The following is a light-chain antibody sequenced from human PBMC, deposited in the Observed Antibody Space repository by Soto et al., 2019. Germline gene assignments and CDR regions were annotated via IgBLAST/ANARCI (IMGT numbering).Light chain of an antibody. J-gene: IGKJ5*01. CDR2: EAS. CDR3: QQYNNWPPIT. CDR1: QGVSSY. V-gene: IGKV3-15*01. Sequence: EIVLTQSPATLSLSPGERATLSCRASQGVSSYLAWYHQKPGQAPRLLIYEASTRATGIPARFTGSGSGTEFTLTISSLQSEDFAVYYCQQYNNWPPITFGQGTRLEI.